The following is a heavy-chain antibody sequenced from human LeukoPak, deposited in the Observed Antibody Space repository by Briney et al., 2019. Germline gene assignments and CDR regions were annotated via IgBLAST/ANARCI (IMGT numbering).Heavy chain of an antibody. D-gene: IGHD1-1*01. J-gene: IGHJ6*03. CDR1: GGSISSYY. CDR3: ASGTYYYYMDV. V-gene: IGHV4-59*01. CDR2: IYYSGST. Sequence: PSETLSLTRTVSGGSISSYYWSWIRQPPGKGLEWIGYIYYSGSTNYNPSLKSRVTISVDTSKNQFSLKLSSVTAADTAVYYCASGTYYYYMDVWGKGTTVTVSS.